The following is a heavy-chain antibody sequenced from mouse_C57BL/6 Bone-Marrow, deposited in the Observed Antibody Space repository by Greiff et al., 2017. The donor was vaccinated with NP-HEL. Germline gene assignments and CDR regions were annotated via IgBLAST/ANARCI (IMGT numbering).Heavy chain of an antibody. CDR2: ISDGGSYT. CDR1: GFTFSSYA. CDR3: ARPFYDYDEWFAY. J-gene: IGHJ3*01. Sequence: EVMLVESGGGLVKPGGSLKLSCAASGFTFSSYAMSWVRQTPEKRLEWVATISDGGSYTYYPDNVKGRFTISRDNAKNNLYLQMSHLKSEDTAMYYCARPFYDYDEWFAYWGQGTLVTVSA. V-gene: IGHV5-4*03. D-gene: IGHD2-4*01.